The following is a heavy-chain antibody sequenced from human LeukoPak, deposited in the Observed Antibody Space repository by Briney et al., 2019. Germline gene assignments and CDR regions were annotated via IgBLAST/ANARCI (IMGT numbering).Heavy chain of an antibody. J-gene: IGHJ6*02. CDR3: AREDPQTTVPEGLDV. D-gene: IGHD4-17*01. Sequence: PSETLSLTCTVSGGSISTYYWSWIRQPPGKGLEWIGYISYSGSTNHNPSLKSRVTISVDTSKNQFSLKLSSVTAADTAVYYCAREDPQTTVPEGLDVWGQGTTVTVSS. V-gene: IGHV4-59*01. CDR1: GGSISTYY. CDR2: ISYSGST.